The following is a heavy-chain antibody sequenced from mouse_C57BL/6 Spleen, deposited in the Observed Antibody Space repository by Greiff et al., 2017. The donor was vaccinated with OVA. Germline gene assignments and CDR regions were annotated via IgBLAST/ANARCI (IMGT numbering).Heavy chain of an antibody. CDR1: GYTFTSYW. Sequence: QVQLQQPGAELVRPGSSVKLSCKASGYTFTSYWMHWVKQRPIQGLEWIGNIDPSDSETHYNQKFKDKATLTVDKSSSTAYMQLSSLTSEDSAGYCCARWGWLLDFDDWGKGTTLTVSS. V-gene: IGHV1-52*01. CDR2: IDPSDSET. J-gene: IGHJ2*01. D-gene: IGHD2-3*01. CDR3: ARWGWLLDFDD.